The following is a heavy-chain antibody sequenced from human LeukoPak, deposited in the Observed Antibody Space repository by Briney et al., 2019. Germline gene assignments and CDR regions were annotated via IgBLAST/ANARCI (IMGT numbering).Heavy chain of an antibody. D-gene: IGHD2-2*01. CDR3: ARVIVVVPAATLSGMDV. Sequence: GGSLRLSCAASGFIFSSYWMNWVRQAPGKGLEWVSSISSSSSYIYYADSVKGRFTISRDNAKNSLYLQMNSLRAEDTAVYYCARVIVVVPAATLSGMDVWGQGTTVTVSS. J-gene: IGHJ6*02. CDR2: ISSSSSYI. V-gene: IGHV3-21*01. CDR1: GFIFSSYW.